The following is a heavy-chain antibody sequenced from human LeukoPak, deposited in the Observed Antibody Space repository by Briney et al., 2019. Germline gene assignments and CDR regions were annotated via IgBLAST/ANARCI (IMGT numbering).Heavy chain of an antibody. CDR2: IYYSGST. CDR3: ARDGGSYYGGPFDY. CDR1: GGSISSSSYY. Sequence: SETLSLTCTVSGGSISSSSYYWGWIRQPPGKGLEWIGSIYYSGSTYYNPSLKSRVTISVDTSKNQFSLKLSSVTPEDTAVYYCARDGGSYYGGPFDYWGQGTLVTVSS. D-gene: IGHD1-26*01. J-gene: IGHJ4*02. V-gene: IGHV4-39*02.